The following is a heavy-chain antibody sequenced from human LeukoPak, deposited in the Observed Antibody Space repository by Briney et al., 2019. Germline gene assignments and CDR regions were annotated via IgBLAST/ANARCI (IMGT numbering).Heavy chain of an antibody. D-gene: IGHD6-19*01. CDR1: GGSITIYY. CDR2: IYYTGST. V-gene: IGHV4-59*08. CDR3: ARQVGSVWLFDY. J-gene: IGHJ4*02. Sequence: SETLSLTCTVSGGSITIYYWTWIRQSPEKGQEWSGYIYYTGSTNYNPSLKSRVTMSVDTSKNQFSLKLSSVTAADTAVYYCARQVGSVWLFDYWCQGSLVTVSS.